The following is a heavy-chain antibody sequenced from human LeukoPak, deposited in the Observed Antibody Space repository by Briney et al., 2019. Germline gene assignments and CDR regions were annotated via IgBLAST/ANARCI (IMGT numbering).Heavy chain of an antibody. Sequence: PGGSLRLSCAASGFTFSSYGMHWVRQAPGKGLEWVAVISYDGSNKYYADSVKGRFTISRDNSKNTLYLQMNSLRAEDTAVYYCAKDHSPPYYDSSGLVYWGQGTLVTVSS. V-gene: IGHV3-30*18. CDR3: AKDHSPPYYDSSGLVY. CDR1: GFTFSSYG. J-gene: IGHJ4*02. D-gene: IGHD3-22*01. CDR2: ISYDGSNK.